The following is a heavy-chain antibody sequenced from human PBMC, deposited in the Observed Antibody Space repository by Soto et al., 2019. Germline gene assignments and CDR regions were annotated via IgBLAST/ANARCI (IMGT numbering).Heavy chain of an antibody. Sequence: SETLSLTCTVFGGSLSSSSYYWGWIRQPPGKGLEWIGSIYYSGSTYYNPSLKSRVTISVDTSKNQFSLKLSSVTAADTAVYYCACIFSGGYGYGFYYYGMDVWGQGTTVT. CDR1: GGSLSSSSYY. V-gene: IGHV4-39*01. CDR3: ACIFSGGYGYGFYYYGMDV. D-gene: IGHD5-18*01. CDR2: IYYSGST. J-gene: IGHJ6*02.